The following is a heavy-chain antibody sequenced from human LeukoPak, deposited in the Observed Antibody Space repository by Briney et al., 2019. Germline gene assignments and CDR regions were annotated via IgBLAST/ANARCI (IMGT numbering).Heavy chain of an antibody. CDR1: GGSISSYY. D-gene: IGHD5-12*01. CDR3: ASESSYSGYDYFDY. V-gene: IGHV4-59*01. CDR2: IYYSGST. Sequence: SETLSLTCTVSGGSISSYYWSWIRQPPGKGLEWIGYIYYSGSTNYNPSLKSRVTISVDTSKNQFSLKLSSVTAADTAVYYCASESSYSGYDYFDYWGQGTLVTVSS. J-gene: IGHJ4*02.